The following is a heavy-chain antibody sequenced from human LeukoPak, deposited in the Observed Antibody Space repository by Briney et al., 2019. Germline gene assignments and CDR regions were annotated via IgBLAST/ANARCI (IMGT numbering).Heavy chain of an antibody. CDR2: MSNSGSYI. CDR3: ARDRDNGMDV. CDR1: GFTFSSYS. D-gene: IGHD2-15*01. Sequence: PGGSLRLSCAASGFTFSSYSMNWFRQAPGKGREWVSSMSNSGSYIYYAESVQGRFTISRDNAKNSLFLQMNSLRDEDTAVYYCARDRDNGMDVWGKGTTVTVSS. J-gene: IGHJ6*04. V-gene: IGHV3-21*01.